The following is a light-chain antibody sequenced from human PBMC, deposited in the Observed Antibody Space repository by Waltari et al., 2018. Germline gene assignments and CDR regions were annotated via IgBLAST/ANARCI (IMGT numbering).Light chain of an antibody. Sequence: DIVMTQSPDSLAVSLGERATINCKSSQSVLYSSNNKTYLAWYQQKPGQPPTLLIYWASTRESGVPDRFSGSGSGTDFTLTISSLQAEDGAVYYCQQYYSTPPTFGQGTKVEIK. J-gene: IGKJ1*01. V-gene: IGKV4-1*01. CDR3: QQYYSTPPT. CDR2: WAS. CDR1: QSVLYSSNNKTY.